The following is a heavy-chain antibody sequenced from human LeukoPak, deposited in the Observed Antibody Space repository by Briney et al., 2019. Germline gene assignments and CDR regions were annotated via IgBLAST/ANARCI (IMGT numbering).Heavy chain of an antibody. CDR2: IYYSGST. D-gene: IGHD3-22*01. J-gene: IGHJ3*02. Sequence: SETLSLNCTVSGGSISSYYWSWIRQPPGKGLECMGYIYYSGSTNYNPSLQSRVTISVDTSKNQFSLKLSSVTAADTAVYYCAREGSSGYFYAFDIWGQGTMVTVSS. CDR1: GGSISSYY. V-gene: IGHV4-59*01. CDR3: AREGSSGYFYAFDI.